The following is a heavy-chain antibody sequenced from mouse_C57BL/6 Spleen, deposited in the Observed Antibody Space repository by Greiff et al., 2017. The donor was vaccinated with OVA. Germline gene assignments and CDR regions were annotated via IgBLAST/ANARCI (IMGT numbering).Heavy chain of an antibody. Sequence: EVQLQESGPGMVKPSQSLSLTCTVTGYSITSGYDWHWIRHFPGNKLEWMGYISYSGSTNYNPSLKSRISLTPATSKKQFILKLNSVTTEDTATYYCAREGNYGMDYWGQGTSVTVSS. V-gene: IGHV3-1*01. J-gene: IGHJ4*01. CDR3: AREGNYGMDY. D-gene: IGHD2-1*01. CDR1: GYSITSGYD. CDR2: ISYSGST.